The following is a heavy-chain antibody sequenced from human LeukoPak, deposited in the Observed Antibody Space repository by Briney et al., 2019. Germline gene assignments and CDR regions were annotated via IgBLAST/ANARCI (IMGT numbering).Heavy chain of an antibody. V-gene: IGHV5-10-1*01. CDR1: GYSFTSYW. Sequence: PGESLRISCKGSGYSFTSYWISWVRQMPGKGLEWMGRIDPSDSYTNYSPSFEGHVTISADRSTNTAYLQWSSLKASDTAMYYCARQGGATPGYWGQGTLLSVSS. D-gene: IGHD1-26*01. J-gene: IGHJ4*02. CDR2: IDPSDSYT. CDR3: ARQGGATPGY.